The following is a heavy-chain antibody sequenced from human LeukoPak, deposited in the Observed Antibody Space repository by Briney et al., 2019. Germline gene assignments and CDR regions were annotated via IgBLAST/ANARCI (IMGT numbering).Heavy chain of an antibody. D-gene: IGHD3-3*01. CDR1: GYTFTGYY. V-gene: IGHV1-2*02. CDR2: INPNSGGT. CDR3: ARDDYYDFWSGSRANNWFDP. Sequence: GASVKVSCKASGYTFTGYYMHWVRQAPGRGLEWMGWINPNSGGTNYAQKFQGRVTMTRDASISTAYMELSRLRSDDTAVYYCARDDYYDFWSGSRANNWFDPWGQGTLVTVSS. J-gene: IGHJ5*02.